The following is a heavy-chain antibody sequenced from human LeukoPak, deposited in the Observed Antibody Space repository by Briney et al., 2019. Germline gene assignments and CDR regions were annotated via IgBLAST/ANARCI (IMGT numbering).Heavy chain of an antibody. Sequence: PGGSLRLSCAASGFTFSSYSMNWVRQAPGKGLEWVSSISSSSSYIYYADSVKGRFTISRDNAKNSLYLQMNSLRAEDTAVYYCARDFEYCSSTSCHNWFDPWGQGTLVTVSS. D-gene: IGHD2-2*01. J-gene: IGHJ5*02. V-gene: IGHV3-21*01. CDR3: ARDFEYCSSTSCHNWFDP. CDR1: GFTFSSYS. CDR2: ISSSSSYI.